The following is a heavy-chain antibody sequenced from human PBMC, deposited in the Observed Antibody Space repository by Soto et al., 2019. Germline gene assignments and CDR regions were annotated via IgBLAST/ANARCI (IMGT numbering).Heavy chain of an antibody. CDR1: GFTFSSYS. J-gene: IGHJ6*02. Sequence: PGGSLRLSCAASGFTFSSYSMNWVRQAPGKGLEWVSSISSSSSYIYYADSVKGRFTISRDNAKNSLYLQMNSLRAEDTAVYYCARDFPDYYYGMDVWGQGTTVTVSS. CDR2: ISSSSSYI. V-gene: IGHV3-21*01. CDR3: ARDFPDYYYGMDV.